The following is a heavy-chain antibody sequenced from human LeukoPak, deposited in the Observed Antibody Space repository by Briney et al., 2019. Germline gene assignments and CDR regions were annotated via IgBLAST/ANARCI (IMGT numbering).Heavy chain of an antibody. CDR3: ARSLGGAFYYYYGMDV. J-gene: IGHJ6*02. D-gene: IGHD3-16*01. CDR1: GYTFTSYH. CDR2: INPSGGST. V-gene: IGHV1-46*01. Sequence: ASVKVSCKASGYTFTSYHMHWVRQAPGQGLEWMGIINPSGGSTSYAQKFQGRVTMTRDTSTSTVYMELSSLRSEDTAVYYCARSLGGAFYYYYGMDVWGQGTTVTVSS.